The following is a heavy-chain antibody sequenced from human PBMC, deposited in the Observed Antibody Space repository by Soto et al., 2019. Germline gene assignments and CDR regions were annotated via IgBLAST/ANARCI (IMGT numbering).Heavy chain of an antibody. D-gene: IGHD3-22*01. CDR1: GFTFSSYS. CDR3: ARDPPYYYDSSGSY. J-gene: IGHJ4*02. V-gene: IGHV3-48*02. Sequence: EVQLVESGGGLVQPGGSLRLSCAASGFTFSSYSMNWVRQAPGKGLEWVSYISSSSSTIYYADSVKGRFTISRDNAKNSLYLQMNSLRDADTAVYYCARDPPYYYDSSGSYWGQGTLVTVSS. CDR2: ISSSSSTI.